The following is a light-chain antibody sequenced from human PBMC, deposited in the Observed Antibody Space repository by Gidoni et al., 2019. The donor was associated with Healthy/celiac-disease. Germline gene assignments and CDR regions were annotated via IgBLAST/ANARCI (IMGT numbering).Light chain of an antibody. CDR1: SSDVGSYNL. CDR3: CSYAGSSTLV. CDR2: EVS. J-gene: IGLJ2*01. Sequence: QSALTQPASVSGSPGQSITISCTGTSSDVGSYNLVSWYQQHPGKAPKLMIYEVSKRPSGVSNHFSGSKSGNTASLTISGLQAEDEADYYCCSYAGSSTLVFGGGTKLT. V-gene: IGLV2-23*02.